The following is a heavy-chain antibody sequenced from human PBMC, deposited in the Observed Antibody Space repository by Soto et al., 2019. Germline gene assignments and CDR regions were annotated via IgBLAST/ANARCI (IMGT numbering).Heavy chain of an antibody. CDR2: IYSGGST. V-gene: IGHV3-66*01. CDR3: ARDNKAYYYMDD. CDR1: AFSVSSNY. J-gene: IGHJ6*03. Sequence: EVQLLESGGGLVQPGGSLRLSCAASAFSVSSNYMSWVRQAPGKGLEWVSVIYSGGSTYYADFVKDRFTISRDNSKNTLYLQMNNLRAEDTDVYYCARDNKAYYYMDDWGKGTTVTVSS.